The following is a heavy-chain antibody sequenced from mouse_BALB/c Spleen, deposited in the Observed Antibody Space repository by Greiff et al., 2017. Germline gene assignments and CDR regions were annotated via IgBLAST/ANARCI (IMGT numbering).Heavy chain of an antibody. CDR2: INPSTGYT. V-gene: IGHV1-7*01. CDR1: GYTFTSYW. J-gene: IGHJ2*01. CDR3: ARGGYYFDY. Sequence: VQLQQSGAELAKPGASVKMSCKASGYTFTSYWMHWVKQRPGQGLEWIGYINPSTGYTEYNQKFKDKATLTVDESSSTAYMQLSSLTSEDSAVYYCARGGYYFDYWGQGTTLTVSS.